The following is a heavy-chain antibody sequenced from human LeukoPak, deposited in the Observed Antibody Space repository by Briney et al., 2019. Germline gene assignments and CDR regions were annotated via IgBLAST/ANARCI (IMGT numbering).Heavy chain of an antibody. CDR2: IKSKTDGGTT. D-gene: IGHD5-18*01. CDR1: GFTFSNAW. J-gene: IGHJ4*02. Sequence: PGGSLRLSCAASGFTFSNAWMSWVRQAPGKGLEWVGRIKSKTDGGTTDYAAPVKGRFTISRDDSKNTLYLQMNSLKTEDTAVYYCTTDQATQLWPFDYWGQGTLVTVSS. CDR3: TTDQATQLWPFDY. V-gene: IGHV3-15*01.